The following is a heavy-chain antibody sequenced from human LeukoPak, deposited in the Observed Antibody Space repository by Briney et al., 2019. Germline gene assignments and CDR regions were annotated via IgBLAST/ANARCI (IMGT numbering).Heavy chain of an antibody. Sequence: AGSLTLSCAASGFTLSSYWMSWVRQAPGKGLEWVANIKQDGSKNYNVDSVKGRFTLSRDNGKNSLYLQMNSLRAEDTAVYYCARALKGLRRRIGGTTTFEYYYYMDVWGKGTTVTISS. CDR3: ARALKGLRRRIGGTTTFEYYYYMDV. D-gene: IGHD1-26*01. J-gene: IGHJ6*03. CDR1: GFTLSSYW. V-gene: IGHV3-7*01. CDR2: IKQDGSKN.